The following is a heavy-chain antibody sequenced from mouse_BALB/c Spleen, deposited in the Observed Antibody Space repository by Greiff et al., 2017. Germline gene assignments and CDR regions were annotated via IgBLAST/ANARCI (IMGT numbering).Heavy chain of an antibody. CDR1: GFTFSSYT. CDR3: ARQDDSYFDY. CDR2: ISNGGGST. V-gene: IGHV5-12-2*01. Sequence: EVKVVESGGGLVQPGGSLKLSCAASGFTFSSYTMSWVRQTPEKRLEWVAYISNGGGSTYYPDTVKGRFTISRDNAKNTLYLQMSSLKSEDTAMYYCARQDDSYFDYWGQGTTLTVSS. D-gene: IGHD2-13*01. J-gene: IGHJ2*01.